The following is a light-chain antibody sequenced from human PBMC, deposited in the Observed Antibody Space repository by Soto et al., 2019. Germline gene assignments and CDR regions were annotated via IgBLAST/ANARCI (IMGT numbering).Light chain of an antibody. CDR2: STT. CDR1: SGAVTSDYF. CDR3: LVFYGGDWV. Sequence: QAVVTQKPSLTVSPGGTVTLTCASSSGAVTSDYFPNWFQLKPGQAPRALIYSTTNKHPWTPARFSGSLLGGEAALTLSGVQPEDEAEYFCLVFYGGDWVFGGGTKLTVL. J-gene: IGLJ3*02. V-gene: IGLV7-43*01.